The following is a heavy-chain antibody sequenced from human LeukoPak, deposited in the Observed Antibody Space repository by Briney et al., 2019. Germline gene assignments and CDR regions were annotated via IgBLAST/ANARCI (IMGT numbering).Heavy chain of an antibody. D-gene: IGHD3-10*01. Sequence: SETLSLTCTVSGGSISSYYWSWIRQPAGKGLEWIGRIYTSGSTNYNPSLKSRVTMSVDTSKNQFSLKLSSVTAADTAVYYCARNYYGSGSYYADYYYYYMDVWGKGTTVTISS. V-gene: IGHV4-4*07. J-gene: IGHJ6*03. CDR3: ARNYYGSGSYYADYYYYYMDV. CDR1: GGSISSYY. CDR2: IYTSGST.